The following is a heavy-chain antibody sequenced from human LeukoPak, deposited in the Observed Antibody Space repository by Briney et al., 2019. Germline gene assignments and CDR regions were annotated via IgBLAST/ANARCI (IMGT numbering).Heavy chain of an antibody. Sequence: ASVKVSCKVSGKTLSDLSIHWLRQPPGKGLEWLGGSDPEDGERIYAQMFQGRVTMTEDTSINTAYMELSSLRSEDTAVYYCVTGFTTMAVDYFDYWGQGTLVTVSP. CDR2: SDPEDGER. V-gene: IGHV1-24*01. CDR3: VTGFTTMAVDYFDY. J-gene: IGHJ4*02. CDR1: GKTLSDLS. D-gene: IGHD5-18*01.